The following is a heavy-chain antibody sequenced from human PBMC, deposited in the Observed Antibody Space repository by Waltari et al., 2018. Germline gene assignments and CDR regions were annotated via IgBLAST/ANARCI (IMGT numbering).Heavy chain of an antibody. Sequence: EVQLLESGGGLVEPGGSLRLSCVASGFSFRDYEMNWVRQTPRKGLEWVAYSNTNGGTTYYAESVKGRFTVSRDNAKNSLYLQMHSLRAEDTAVYYCARIGGLVAGVLGLDYWGQGSLVTVSS. CDR3: ARIGGLVAGVLGLDY. D-gene: IGHD6-19*01. CDR2: SNTNGGTT. J-gene: IGHJ4*02. V-gene: IGHV3-48*03. CDR1: GFSFRDYE.